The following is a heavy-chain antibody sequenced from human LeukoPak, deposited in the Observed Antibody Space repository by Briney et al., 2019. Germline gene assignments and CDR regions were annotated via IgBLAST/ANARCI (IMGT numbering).Heavy chain of an antibody. D-gene: IGHD4-11*01. J-gene: IGHJ4*02. V-gene: IGHV4-39*01. CDR3: ARHAPLQAYYFDY. CDR1: GGSISSSSYY. Sequence: PSETLSLTCTVSGGSISSSSYYWGWIRQPPGKGLEWIGSIYYSGSTYYNPSLKSRVTISVDTSKNQFSLKLSSVTAADTAVYYCARHAPLQAYYFDYWGQGTLSPSPQ. CDR2: IYYSGST.